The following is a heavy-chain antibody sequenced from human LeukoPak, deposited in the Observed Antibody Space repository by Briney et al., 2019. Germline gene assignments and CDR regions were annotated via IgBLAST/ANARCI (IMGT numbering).Heavy chain of an antibody. CDR1: GFTFDDYG. V-gene: IGHV4-34*01. Sequence: AGGSLRLSCAASGFTFDDYGMSWVRQVPGKGLEWIGTVRFSGLTYPSPSLKSRVTLSLDTSNNQFSLNLDSVTAADTAIYYCARVFEGDGSYSSDWGQGTLVTVSS. CDR2: VRFSGLT. J-gene: IGHJ4*02. CDR3: ARVFEGDGSYSSD. D-gene: IGHD1-26*01.